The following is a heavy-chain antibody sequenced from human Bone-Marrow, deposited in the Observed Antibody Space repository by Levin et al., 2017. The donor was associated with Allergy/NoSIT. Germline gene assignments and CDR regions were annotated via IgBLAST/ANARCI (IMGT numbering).Heavy chain of an antibody. J-gene: IGHJ4*02. CDR2: ISHTGNT. Sequence: PSETLSLTCDVSGDSISSSHWWNWVRQPPGKGLEWIGEISHTGNTNYNPSLKSRVTFSLDTSTNHFSLKLRSLTAADPAVYFCASRGGQISIFGVINNWGQGTLVTVSS. V-gene: IGHV4-4*02. CDR1: GDSISSSHW. CDR3: ASRGGQISIFGVINN. D-gene: IGHD3-3*01.